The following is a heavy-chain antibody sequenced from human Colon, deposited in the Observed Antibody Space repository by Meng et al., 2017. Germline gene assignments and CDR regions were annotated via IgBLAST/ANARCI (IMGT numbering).Heavy chain of an antibody. V-gene: IGHV4-34*01. CDR3: ARSVDWAKSGNF. CDR2: NHPSASS. Sequence: VHPRQWGLGVIKPSVSLSLTCAVYGGSCSNYYLARLCQPPGKGLEWIGENHPSASSNYSPTLQSRVTIALDTSKNQFTLTLSSLTAADTAVYYCARSVDWAKSGNFWGQGTLVTVSS. J-gene: IGHJ4*02. D-gene: IGHD3-9*01. CDR1: GGSCSNYY.